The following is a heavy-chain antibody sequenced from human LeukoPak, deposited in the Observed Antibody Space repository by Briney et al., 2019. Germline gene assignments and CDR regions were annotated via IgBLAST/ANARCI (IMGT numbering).Heavy chain of an antibody. Sequence: GGSLRLSCAASGFTFSSYAMSWVRQAPGKGLEWVSAISGSGGSTYYADSVKGRFTISRDNSKNTLYLQMNSLRAEETAVYYCAKDAGGGYSSGWYFDDYWGQGTLVTVSS. J-gene: IGHJ4*02. D-gene: IGHD6-19*01. CDR3: AKDAGGGYSSGWYFDDY. CDR2: ISGSGGST. CDR1: GFTFSSYA. V-gene: IGHV3-23*01.